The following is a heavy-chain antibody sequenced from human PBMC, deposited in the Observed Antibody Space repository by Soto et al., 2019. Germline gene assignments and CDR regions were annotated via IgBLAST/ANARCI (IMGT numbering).Heavy chain of an antibody. CDR1: GFTVSSNY. J-gene: IGHJ4*02. Sequence: EVQLVETGGGLIQPGGSLRLSCAASGFTVSSNYMSWVRQAPGKGLEWVSVISGSGGSTYYADSVKGRFTISRDNSKNTLYLQMNSLRAEDTAVYYCAKISRLDPDYWGQGTLVTVSS. CDR2: ISGSGGST. CDR3: AKISRLDPDY. V-gene: IGHV3-53*02.